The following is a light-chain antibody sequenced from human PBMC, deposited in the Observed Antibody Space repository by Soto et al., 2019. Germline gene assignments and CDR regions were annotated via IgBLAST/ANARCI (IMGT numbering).Light chain of an antibody. V-gene: IGKV3-11*01. CDR2: DAS. Sequence: EIVLTQSPATLSLSPGDRATLSCRASQSVSKFLAWYQQKSGQAPRLLIYDASNRATDIPPRFSGSGSGTDFTLTISSLEPEDLAVYYCQQRSNWPYTFGQGTKLEIK. CDR1: QSVSKF. J-gene: IGKJ2*01. CDR3: QQRSNWPYT.